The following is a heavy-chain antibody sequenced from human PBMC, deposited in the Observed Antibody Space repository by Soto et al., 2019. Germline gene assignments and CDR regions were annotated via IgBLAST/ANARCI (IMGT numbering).Heavy chain of an antibody. CDR1: GFTFSSYS. Sequence: XGSLRLSCAASGFTFSSYSMNWVRQAPGKGLEWVSYISSSSSTIYYADSVKGRFTISRDNAKNSLYLQMNSLRDEDTAVYYCARDPSGSGNYYYYYGMDFWGQGTTVTVSS. V-gene: IGHV3-48*02. D-gene: IGHD3-10*01. CDR3: ARDPSGSGNYYYYYGMDF. J-gene: IGHJ6*02. CDR2: ISSSSSTI.